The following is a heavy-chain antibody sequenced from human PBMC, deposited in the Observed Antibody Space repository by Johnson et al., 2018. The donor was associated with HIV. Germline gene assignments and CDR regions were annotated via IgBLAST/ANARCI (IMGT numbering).Heavy chain of an antibody. Sequence: VQLVESGGGLVQPGGSLRLSCGASGFTFNDHWMSWVRQAPGKGLEWVATIKQAGSEKSYVDSVKGRFTISRDNAKNSLYLQMNSLRAEDTAVYYCARDTGDGLQRGAFDIWGQGTVVTVSS. CDR3: ARDTGDGLQRGAFDI. CDR1: GFTFNDHW. CDR2: IKQAGSEK. J-gene: IGHJ3*02. D-gene: IGHD5-24*01. V-gene: IGHV3-7*01.